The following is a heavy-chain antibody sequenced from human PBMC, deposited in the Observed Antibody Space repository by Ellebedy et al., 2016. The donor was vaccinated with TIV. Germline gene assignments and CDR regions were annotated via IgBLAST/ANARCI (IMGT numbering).Heavy chain of an antibody. J-gene: IGHJ4*02. V-gene: IGHV3-49*03. D-gene: IGHD6-19*01. CDR1: GFTFGDYG. CDR3: ARRVAGKASFDY. Sequence: GESLKISCTASGFTFGDYGMSWFRQAPGKGLEWVGFIRSKAYGGTTEYAASVKGRFTISRDDSKSIAYLQMNSLRAEDTAVYYCARRVAGKASFDYWGQGTLVTVSS. CDR2: IRSKAYGGTT.